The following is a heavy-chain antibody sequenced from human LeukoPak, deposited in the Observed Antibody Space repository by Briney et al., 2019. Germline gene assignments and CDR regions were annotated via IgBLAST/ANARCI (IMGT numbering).Heavy chain of an antibody. CDR3: ARAIQSNPTSRDSSTRRVWFDP. V-gene: IGHV1-69*05. D-gene: IGHD2-2*01. Sequence: ASVKVSCKASGGTFSSYAISWVRQAPGQGLEWMGGIIPIFGTANYAQKFQGRATITTDESTSTAYMELSSLRSEDTAVYYCARAIQSNPTSRDSSTRRVWFDPWGQGTLVTVSS. CDR2: IIPIFGTA. J-gene: IGHJ5*02. CDR1: GGTFSSYA.